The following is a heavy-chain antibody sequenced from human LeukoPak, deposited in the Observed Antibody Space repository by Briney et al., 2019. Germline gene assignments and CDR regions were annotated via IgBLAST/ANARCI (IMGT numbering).Heavy chain of an antibody. CDR1: GFTFSSYN. V-gene: IGHV3-21*01. D-gene: IGHD2-15*01. CDR2: ISSSSSYI. Sequence: GGSLRLSCAASGFTFSSYNMNWVRQAPGKGLEWVSSISSSSSYIYYADSVKGRFTISRDNAKNSLYLQMNSLRAEDTAVYYCATENYGSLAGWGQGTLVTVSS. J-gene: IGHJ4*02. CDR3: ATENYGSLAG.